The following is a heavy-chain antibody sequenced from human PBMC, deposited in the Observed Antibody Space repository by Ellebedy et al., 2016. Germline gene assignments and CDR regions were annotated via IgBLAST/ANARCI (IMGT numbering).Heavy chain of an antibody. CDR1: GASVSSSITA. V-gene: IGHV6-1*01. J-gene: IGHJ4*02. D-gene: IGHD1-26*01. CDR2: TYYRSEWFN. CDR3: AREEGRAGASEGFDS. Sequence: SQTLSLTXXISGASVSSSITAWNWIRRSPSRGLEWLGRTYYRSEWFNDYAVSVESRIIITADTSKNQFSLQLNSVTPEDTAVYYCAREEGRAGASEGFDSWGQGTLVTVSS.